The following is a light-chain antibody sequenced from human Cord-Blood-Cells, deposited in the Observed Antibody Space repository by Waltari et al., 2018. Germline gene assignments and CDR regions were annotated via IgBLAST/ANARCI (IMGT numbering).Light chain of an antibody. Sequence: QSALTQPRSVSGSPGQSVTISCTGTRSDVGVYTSVSWYQQHPGNAPKRMIYDVSKRPSGVPDRFSGAKSGNTASLTISGLQAEDEADYYCCSYAGSYTYVFGGGTKLTVL. J-gene: IGLJ2*01. CDR2: DVS. CDR1: RSDVGVYTS. CDR3: CSYAGSYTYV. V-gene: IGLV2-11*01.